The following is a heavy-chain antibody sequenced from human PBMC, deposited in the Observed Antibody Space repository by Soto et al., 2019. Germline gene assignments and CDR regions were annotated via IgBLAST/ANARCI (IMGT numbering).Heavy chain of an antibody. V-gene: IGHV4-34*01. J-gene: IGHJ6*03. CDR1: GGSLSDYF. D-gene: IGHD2-21*01. CDR2: INHLGSI. Sequence: PSETLSLTCVVSGGSLSDYFWSWIRKPPGMALEWIGEINHLGSINYNPPLKSRITMSVDTSKNQFSLTLNSVTAADTATYYCARGGISHWAYFYYMDVWDRGTTVTVSS. CDR3: ARGGISHWAYFYYMDV.